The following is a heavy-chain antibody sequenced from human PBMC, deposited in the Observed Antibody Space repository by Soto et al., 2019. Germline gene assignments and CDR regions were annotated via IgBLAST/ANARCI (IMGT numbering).Heavy chain of an antibody. D-gene: IGHD3-10*01. J-gene: IGHJ4*02. CDR1: GFTFTSYA. CDR3: SSLYGYNPVRFDD. V-gene: IGHV3-23*01. CDR2: ISGSGGSS. Sequence: EVQLLESGGGLVQPGGSLRLSCAASGFTFTSYAMSWVRQAPGKGLEWVSVISGSGGSSYYADSLKGRFTISRDNSKNIVYLQMNSLRAEDTAIYYCSSLYGYNPVRFDDWGQGTLVIVSP.